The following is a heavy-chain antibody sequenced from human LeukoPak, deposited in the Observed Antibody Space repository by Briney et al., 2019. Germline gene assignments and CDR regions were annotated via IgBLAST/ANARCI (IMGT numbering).Heavy chain of an antibody. V-gene: IGHV3-11*01. J-gene: IGHJ4*02. CDR2: ISSSGSTI. D-gene: IGHD3-22*01. CDR1: GFTFSDYY. Sequence: GGSLRLSCAAAGFTFSDYYMSWVRQGPGKGLEWVSYISSSGSTIYYADSVKGRFTISRDNAKNSLYLQMNSLRAEDTAVYYCARGRFYDSSGYAIDYWGQGTLVTVSS. CDR3: ARGRFYDSSGYAIDY.